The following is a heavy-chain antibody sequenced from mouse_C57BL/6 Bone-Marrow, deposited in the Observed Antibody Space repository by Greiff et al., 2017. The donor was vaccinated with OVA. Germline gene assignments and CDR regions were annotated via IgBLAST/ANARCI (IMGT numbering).Heavy chain of an antibody. Sequence: VQLVESGAELARPGASVKLSCKASGYTFTSYGISWVKQRTGQGLEWIGEIYPRSGNTYYNEKFKGKATLTADKSSSTAYMELRSLTSEDSAVYFCARPRWLLLSMDYWGQGTSVTVSS. V-gene: IGHV1-81*01. D-gene: IGHD2-3*01. J-gene: IGHJ4*01. CDR3: ARPRWLLLSMDY. CDR1: GYTFTSYG. CDR2: IYPRSGNT.